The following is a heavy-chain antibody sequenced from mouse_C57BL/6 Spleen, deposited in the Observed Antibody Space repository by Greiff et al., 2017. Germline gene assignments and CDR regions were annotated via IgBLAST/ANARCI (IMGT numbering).Heavy chain of an antibody. J-gene: IGHJ4*01. Sequence: VQVVESGPELVKPGASVKISCKASGYAFSSSWMNWVKQRPGKGLEWIGRIYPGDGDTNYNGKFKGKATLTADKSSSTAYMQLSSLTSEDSAVYFCARGDYSNYDAMDYWGQGTSVTVSS. V-gene: IGHV1-82*01. D-gene: IGHD2-5*01. CDR3: ARGDYSNYDAMDY. CDR2: IYPGDGDT. CDR1: GYAFSSSW.